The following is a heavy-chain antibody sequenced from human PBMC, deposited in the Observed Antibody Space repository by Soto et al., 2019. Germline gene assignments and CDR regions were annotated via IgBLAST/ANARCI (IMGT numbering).Heavy chain of an antibody. CDR1: GGSISSYY. J-gene: IGHJ3*02. D-gene: IGHD3-10*01. CDR2: IYYSGST. V-gene: IGHV4-59*01. Sequence: SETLSLICTVSGGSISSYYWSWIRQPPGKGLEWIGYIYYSGSTNYNPSLKSRVTISVDMSKNQFSLKLSSVTDADTAVYYCARVWGGAFDIWGQGTMVTVSS. CDR3: ARVWGGAFDI.